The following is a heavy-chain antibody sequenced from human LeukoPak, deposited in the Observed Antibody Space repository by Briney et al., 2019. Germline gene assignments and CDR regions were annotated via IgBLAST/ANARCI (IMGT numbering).Heavy chain of an antibody. CDR1: GGSISSGDYY. CDR3: ARHKAARYYFDY. D-gene: IGHD6-25*01. CDR2: IYYSGST. V-gene: IGHV4-30-4*01. Sequence: SETLSLTCTVSGGSISSGDYYWSWIRQPPGKGLEWIGYIYYSGSTYYNPSLKSRVTISVDTSKNQFSLKLSSVTAADTAVYYCARHKAARYYFDYWGQGTLVTVSS. J-gene: IGHJ4*02.